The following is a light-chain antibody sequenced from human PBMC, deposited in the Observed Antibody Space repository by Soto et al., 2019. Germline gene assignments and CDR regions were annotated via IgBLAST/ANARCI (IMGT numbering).Light chain of an antibody. V-gene: IGLV2-8*01. Sequence: QSALTQPPSASGSPGQSVTISCTGTKTDIGVYDFVSWYQHHPGKPPRLIIYEVVQRPSGVPDRFSGSKSGNTASLTVAGLQADEGDDYFCKSYAGSNPYVFGSGTKVTVL. CDR2: EVV. CDR1: KTDIGVYDF. J-gene: IGLJ1*01. CDR3: KSYAGSNPYV.